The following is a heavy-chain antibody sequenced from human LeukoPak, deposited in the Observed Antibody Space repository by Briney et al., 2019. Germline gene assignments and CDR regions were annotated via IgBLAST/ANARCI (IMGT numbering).Heavy chain of an antibody. J-gene: IGHJ6*02. Sequence: SSETPSLTCTVSGGSISSYYWSWIRQPPGKGLDWIGYIYYSGSTNYNPSLKSRVTISVDTSKNQFSLKLSSVTAADTAVYYCARAYGYCSSTSCLYYYYGMDVWGQGTTVTVSS. CDR2: IYYSGST. CDR3: ARAYGYCSSTSCLYYYYGMDV. CDR1: GGSISSYY. V-gene: IGHV4-59*01. D-gene: IGHD2-2*03.